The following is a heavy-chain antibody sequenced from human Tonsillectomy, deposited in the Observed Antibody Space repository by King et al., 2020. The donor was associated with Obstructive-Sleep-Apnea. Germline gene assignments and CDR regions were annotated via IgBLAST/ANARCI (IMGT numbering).Heavy chain of an antibody. D-gene: IGHD6-19*01. CDR3: ARGGMYITVAGRLDL. V-gene: IGHV4-59*07. Sequence: LQLQESGPGLVKPSDTLSLTCSVSGDSMSPSYWNWIRQPPGSRLEWIGHISYAGDTNYNPSLKSRVTISIDMSKDQFSLKLTSVTAADSAMYFCARGGMYITVAGRLDLWGQGTVVTVSS. CDR1: GDSMSPSY. J-gene: IGHJ4*02. CDR2: ISYAGDT.